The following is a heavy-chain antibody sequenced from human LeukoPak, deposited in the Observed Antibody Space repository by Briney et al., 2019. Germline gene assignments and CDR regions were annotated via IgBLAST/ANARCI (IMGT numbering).Heavy chain of an antibody. V-gene: IGHV4-4*02. J-gene: IGHJ6*02. CDR3: ARSLKVWLVRGEAYYYYGMDV. Sequence: PSETLSLTCAVSGGSISSSNWWSWVRQPPGKGLEWIGEIYHSGSTNYNPSLKSRVTISVDKSKNQFSLKLSSVTAADTAVYYCARSLKVWLVRGEAYYYYGMDVWGQGTTVTVSS. CDR1: GGSISSSNW. CDR2: IYHSGST. D-gene: IGHD6-19*01.